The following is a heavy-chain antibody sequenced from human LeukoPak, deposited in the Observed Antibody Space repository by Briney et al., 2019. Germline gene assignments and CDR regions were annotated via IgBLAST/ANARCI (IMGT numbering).Heavy chain of an antibody. CDR3: ARHTDSSGDYDP. J-gene: IGHJ5*02. Sequence: SETLSLTCTVSGGSISSGGYYWSWIRQPPGKGLEWIGYIYHSGSTYYNPSLKSRVTISLDTSKNQFSLKLSSVTAADTAVYYCARHTDSSGDYDPWGQGTLVTVSS. D-gene: IGHD3-22*01. CDR1: GGSISSGGYY. V-gene: IGHV4-30-2*01. CDR2: IYHSGST.